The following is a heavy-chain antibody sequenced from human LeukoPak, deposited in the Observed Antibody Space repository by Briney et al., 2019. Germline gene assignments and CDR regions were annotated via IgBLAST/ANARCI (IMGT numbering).Heavy chain of an antibody. CDR2: ISGSGGST. CDR3: AKDPLRNPYSSSWTPFDY. V-gene: IGHV3-23*01. J-gene: IGHJ4*02. Sequence: GGSLRLSCAASGFTFSSYAMSWVRQAPGKGLEWASAISGSGGSTYYADSVKGRFTISRDNSKNTLYLQMNSLRAEDTAVYYCAKDPLRNPYSSSWTPFDYWGQGTLVTVSS. CDR1: GFTFSSYA. D-gene: IGHD6-13*01.